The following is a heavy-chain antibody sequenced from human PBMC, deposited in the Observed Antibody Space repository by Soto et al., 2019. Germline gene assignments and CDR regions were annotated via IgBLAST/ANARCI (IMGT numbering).Heavy chain of an antibody. J-gene: IGHJ4*02. D-gene: IGHD3-22*01. CDR2: IYYSGST. CDR1: GGSISSGGYY. Sequence: SETLSLTCTVSGGSISSGGYYWSWIRQHPGKGLEWIGYIYYSGSTYYNPSLKSRVTISVDTSKNQFSLKLSSVTAADTAVYYCAAGNQKDYYDSSGKTRFDYWGQGTLVTVSS. CDR3: AAGNQKDYYDSSGKTRFDY. V-gene: IGHV4-31*03.